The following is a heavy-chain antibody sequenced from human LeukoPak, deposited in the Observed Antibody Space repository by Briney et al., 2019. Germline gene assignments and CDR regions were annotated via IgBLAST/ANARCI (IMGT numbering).Heavy chain of an antibody. J-gene: IGHJ4*02. CDR2: INHGGST. CDR1: GGSFSGYY. D-gene: IGHD3-16*01. Sequence: PSETLSLTCAVYGGSFSGYYWSWIRQPPGKGLEWIGEINHGGSTNYNPSLKSRVTISVDTSKNQFSLKLSSVTAADTAVYYCAGRFYWGQGTLVTVSS. CDR3: AGRFY. V-gene: IGHV4-34*01.